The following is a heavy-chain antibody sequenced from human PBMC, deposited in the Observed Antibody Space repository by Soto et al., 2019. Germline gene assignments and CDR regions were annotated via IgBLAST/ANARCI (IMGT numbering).Heavy chain of an antibody. CDR3: AKDLRTYYDILTGSAPDFDP. CDR1: GFTFSSYA. CDR2: ISGSGVST. J-gene: IGHJ5*02. D-gene: IGHD3-9*01. Sequence: GGSLRLSCAASGFTFSSYAMSWVRQAPGKGLEWVSAISGSGVSTYYAVSVKGRFTISRDNSKNTLFLQMNSLIAEDTAVYYCAKDLRTYYDILTGSAPDFDPWGQGTLVTVSS. V-gene: IGHV3-23*01.